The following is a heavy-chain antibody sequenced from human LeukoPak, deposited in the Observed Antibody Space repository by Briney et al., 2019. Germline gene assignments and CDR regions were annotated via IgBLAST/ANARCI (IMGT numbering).Heavy chain of an antibody. V-gene: IGHV3-7*01. Sequence: GGSLRLSCAASGFTFSSYWMSWVRQAPGKGLEWVANIKQDGSEKTYIDSVKGRFTISRDNAKNSLFLQMNSLRAEDTAVYYCARLHSSSWYGGGAFDIWGQGTIVTVSS. CDR2: IKQDGSEK. J-gene: IGHJ3*02. D-gene: IGHD6-13*01. CDR3: ARLHSSSWYGGGAFDI. CDR1: GFTFSSYW.